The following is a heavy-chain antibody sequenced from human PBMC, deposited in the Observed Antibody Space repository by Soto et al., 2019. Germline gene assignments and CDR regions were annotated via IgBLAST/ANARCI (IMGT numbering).Heavy chain of an antibody. J-gene: IGHJ4*02. D-gene: IGHD5-12*01. CDR2: IYYSGST. Sequence: SETLSLTCTVSGGSSSSYYWSWIRQPPGKGPEWIGYIYYSGSTNYNPSLKSRVTISVDTSKNQFSLKLSSVTAADTAVYYCARTRRGYSGYADYWGQGTLVTVSS. CDR1: GGSSSSYY. CDR3: ARTRRGYSGYADY. V-gene: IGHV4-59*01.